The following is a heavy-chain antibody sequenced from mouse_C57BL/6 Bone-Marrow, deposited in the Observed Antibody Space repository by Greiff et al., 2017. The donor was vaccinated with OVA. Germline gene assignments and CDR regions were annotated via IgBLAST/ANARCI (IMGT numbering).Heavy chain of an antibody. CDR3: AREGYGYDLFAY. CDR2: IYPSDSET. Sequence: QVQLQQPGAELVRPGSSVKLSCKASGYTFTSYWMDWVKQRPGQGLEWIGNIYPSDSETHYNQKFKDKATLTVDKSSSTAYMQLSSLTSEDSAVYYCAREGYGYDLFAYWGQGTLVTVSA. J-gene: IGHJ3*01. D-gene: IGHD2-2*01. V-gene: IGHV1-61*01. CDR1: GYTFTSYW.